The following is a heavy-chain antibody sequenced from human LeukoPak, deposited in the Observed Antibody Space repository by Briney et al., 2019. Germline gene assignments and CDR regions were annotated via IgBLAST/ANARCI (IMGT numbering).Heavy chain of an antibody. V-gene: IGHV3-74*01. J-gene: IGHJ4*02. D-gene: IGHD3-16*01. Sequence: GGSLRLSCAASGFTFSSHWMHWFRQAPGKGLVWVSFINNDGRVTRYADPVKGRFTIYRDNDQNTLYLQMNSLRAEDTAMYYCARGGQGAVDYWGPGTLVTVSS. CDR3: ARGGQGAVDY. CDR1: GFTFSSHW. CDR2: INNDGRVT.